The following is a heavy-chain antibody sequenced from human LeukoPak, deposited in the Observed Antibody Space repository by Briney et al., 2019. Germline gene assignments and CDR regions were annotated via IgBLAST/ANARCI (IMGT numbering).Heavy chain of an antibody. CDR1: GFTFSSYS. D-gene: IGHD5-12*01. Sequence: GGSLRLSCAASGFTFSSYSMNWVRQAPGKGLEWVAVISYDGSNKYYADSVKGRFTISRDNSRNTLYLQMNSLRAEDTAVYYCARGDSGVDFDYWGQGTLVTVSS. V-gene: IGHV3-30*03. CDR3: ARGDSGVDFDY. CDR2: ISYDGSNK. J-gene: IGHJ4*02.